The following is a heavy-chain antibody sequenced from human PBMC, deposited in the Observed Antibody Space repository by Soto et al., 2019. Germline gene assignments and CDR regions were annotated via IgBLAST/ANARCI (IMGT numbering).Heavy chain of an antibody. CDR2: INPNSGGT. Sequence: GAAVKGSFKASGYTFTGYYMHWVRQAPGQGLEWMGWINPNSGGTNYAQKFQGRVTMTRDTSISTAYMELSRLRSDDTAVYYCARDRQREPGMDVWGQCTTVTVSS. CDR3: ARDRQREPGMDV. CDR1: GYTFTGYY. D-gene: IGHD6-25*01. V-gene: IGHV1-2*02. J-gene: IGHJ6*02.